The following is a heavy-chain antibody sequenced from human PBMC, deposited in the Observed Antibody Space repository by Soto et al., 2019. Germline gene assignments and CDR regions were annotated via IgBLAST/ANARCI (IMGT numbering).Heavy chain of an antibody. Sequence: QVQLVQSGAEVKKPGASVKVTCKASGYTFTTYGISWVRQAPGQGLEWLGWISVYNGNTNYAQKLQGRVIMTTDTSRRIAYTELRSLRSADTAVYFCARAVLRYFDWFPEGPPNGMDVWCQGTTVIVSS. D-gene: IGHD3-9*01. CDR3: ARAVLRYFDWFPEGPPNGMDV. CDR1: GYTFTTYG. V-gene: IGHV1-18*04. CDR2: ISVYNGNT. J-gene: IGHJ6*02.